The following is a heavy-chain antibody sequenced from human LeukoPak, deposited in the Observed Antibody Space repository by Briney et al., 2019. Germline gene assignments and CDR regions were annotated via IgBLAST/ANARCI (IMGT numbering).Heavy chain of an antibody. V-gene: IGHV4-34*01. CDR2: INHSGST. J-gene: IGHJ4*02. CDR1: GGSFSGYY. CDR3: ASRSVAYYFDY. D-gene: IGHD5-12*01. Sequence: PSKTLSLTCAVYGGSFSGYYWSWIRQPPGKGLEWIGEINHSGSTNYNPSLKSRVTISVDTSKNQFSLKLSSVTAADTAVYYCASRSVAYYFDYWGQGTLVTVSS.